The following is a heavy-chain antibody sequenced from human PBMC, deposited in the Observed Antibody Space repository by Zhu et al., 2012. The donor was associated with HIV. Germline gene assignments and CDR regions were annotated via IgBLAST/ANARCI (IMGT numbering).Heavy chain of an antibody. J-gene: IGHJ4*02. CDR2: MNPTNGAV. Sequence: QVQLVQSGSGVKKVGASVRVSCWTSEDIFERTELIHWVRQAPGQQLEWLAWMNPTNGAVNYAWYLNGRVTATRDRSMTTAFLEVRSLRSDDTAVYYCARAQKRARSEWAYAHWGQGTPVVVSS. CDR1: EDIFERTEL. V-gene: IGHV1-2*02. CDR3: ARAQKRARSEWAYAH. D-gene: IGHD3-3*01.